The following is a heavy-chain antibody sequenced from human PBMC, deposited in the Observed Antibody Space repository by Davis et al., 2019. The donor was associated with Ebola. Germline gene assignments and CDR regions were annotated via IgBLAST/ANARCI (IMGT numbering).Heavy chain of an antibody. J-gene: IGHJ4*02. V-gene: IGHV3-23*01. D-gene: IGHD1-1*01. Sequence: GESLKISCAASGFTFNTIFMSFYRQAPGKGSEWVSAPLDSGYELRYPDSVRGRFTISRDNSKNTVYLQMNSLRADDTAIYYCATYVQRGPDDWGRGTVVTVSS. CDR1: GFTFNTIF. CDR3: ATYVQRGPDD. CDR2: PLDSGYEL.